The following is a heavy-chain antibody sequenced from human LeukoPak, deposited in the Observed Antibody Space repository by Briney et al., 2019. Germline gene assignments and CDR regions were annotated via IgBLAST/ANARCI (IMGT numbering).Heavy chain of an antibody. CDR1: GDSIGSYY. D-gene: IGHD3-16*02. J-gene: IGHJ5*01. Sequence: SETLSLTCAVSGDSIGSYYWTWIRQSSGKGLEGIGYIFYSGSTNYSPSLKSRVTISVDTSNNQFSLQLRSVTAADTAIYYCARGRARDGSYPWLDSWGQGTLVTVSS. CDR3: ARGRARDGSYPWLDS. V-gene: IGHV4-59*01. CDR2: IFYSGST.